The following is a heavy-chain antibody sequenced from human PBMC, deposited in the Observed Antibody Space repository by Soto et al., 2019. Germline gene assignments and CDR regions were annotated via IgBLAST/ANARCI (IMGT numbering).Heavy chain of an antibody. CDR2: IYYSGST. Sequence: SETLSLTCTVSGGSISSSSYYWGWIRQPPGKGLEWIGSIYYSGSTYYNPSLKSRVTISVDTSKNQFSLKLSSVTAADTAVYYCARHKMRARGYFDYWGQGPLVTVSS. CDR1: GGSISSSSYY. CDR3: ARHKMRARGYFDY. J-gene: IGHJ4*02. V-gene: IGHV4-39*01. D-gene: IGHD6-6*01.